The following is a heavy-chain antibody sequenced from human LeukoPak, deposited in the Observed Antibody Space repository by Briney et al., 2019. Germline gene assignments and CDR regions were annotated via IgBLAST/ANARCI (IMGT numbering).Heavy chain of an antibody. CDR3: ARDQRLVVY. Sequence: PGGSLRLSCAASGFTFINYSMNWVRQAPGKGLVWVSSISGGSTYIYYADSVKGRFTIARDNAENSLYLQMNSLRAEDTAVYYCARDQRLVVYWGQGTLVTVSS. CDR2: ISGGSTYI. V-gene: IGHV3-21*01. D-gene: IGHD6-19*01. CDR1: GFTFINYS. J-gene: IGHJ4*02.